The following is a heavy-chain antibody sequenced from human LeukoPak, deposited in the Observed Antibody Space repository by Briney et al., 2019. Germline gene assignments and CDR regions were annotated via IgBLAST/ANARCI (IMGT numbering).Heavy chain of an antibody. J-gene: IGHJ4*02. Sequence: GGSLRLSCAAYGFTFSSYWMSWARQAPGKGLEWVANIKQDGSEKYYVDSVKGRFTISRDNAKNSLYLQMNSLRAEDTAVYYCARVPYNWNYFDYWGQGTLVTVSS. V-gene: IGHV3-7*01. CDR2: IKQDGSEK. CDR3: ARVPYNWNYFDY. D-gene: IGHD1-20*01. CDR1: GFTFSSYW.